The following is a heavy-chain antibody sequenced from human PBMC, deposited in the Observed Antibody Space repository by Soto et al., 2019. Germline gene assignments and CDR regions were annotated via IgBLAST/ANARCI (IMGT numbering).Heavy chain of an antibody. CDR1: GGSISSGGYS. Sequence: SETLSLTCAVSGGSISSGGYSWSWIRQPPGKGLEWIGYIYHSGSTYYNPSLKSRVTISVDRSKNQFSLKLSSVTAADTAVYYCARSVGYCSSTSCYQWFDPWGQGTLVTVSS. D-gene: IGHD2-2*01. CDR3: ARSVGYCSSTSCYQWFDP. V-gene: IGHV4-30-2*01. CDR2: IYHSGST. J-gene: IGHJ5*02.